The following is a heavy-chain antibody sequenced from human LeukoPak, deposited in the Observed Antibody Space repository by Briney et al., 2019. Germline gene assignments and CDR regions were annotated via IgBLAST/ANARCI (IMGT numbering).Heavy chain of an antibody. Sequence: PGGSLRLSCTASGFTFSSYWMNWVRQAPGKGLEWVSSISSSSYIYYADSVKGRFTISRDNAKNSLYLQMNSLRAEDTAVYYCARGLYSGYDSALCLYGMDVWGQGTTVTVSS. CDR3: ARGLYSGYDSALCLYGMDV. D-gene: IGHD5-12*01. CDR2: ISSSSYI. J-gene: IGHJ6*02. CDR1: GFTFSSYW. V-gene: IGHV3-21*01.